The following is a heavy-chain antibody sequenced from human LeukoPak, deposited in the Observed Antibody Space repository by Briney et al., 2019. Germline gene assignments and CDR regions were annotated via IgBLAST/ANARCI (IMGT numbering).Heavy chain of an antibody. CDR1: GGSFSGYY. V-gene: IGHV4-34*01. CDR3: ATYLTYYYDSSGFNWFDP. D-gene: IGHD3-22*01. Sequence: KPSETLSLTCAVYGGSFSGYYWSWIRQPPGKGLEWIGEINHSGSTNYNPSLKSRVTISVDTSKNQFSLKLSSVTAADTAVYYCATYLTYYYDSSGFNWFDPWGQGTLVTVSS. CDR2: INHSGST. J-gene: IGHJ5*02.